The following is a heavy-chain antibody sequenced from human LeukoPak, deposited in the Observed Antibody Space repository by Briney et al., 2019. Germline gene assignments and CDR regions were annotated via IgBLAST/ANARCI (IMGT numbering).Heavy chain of an antibody. CDR1: GNSFTSYW. Sequence: GESLKISCKGSGNSFTSYWIAWVRQMPGKGLEWMGIIYPGDSDTRYSPSFQGQVTISADKSITTAYLQWSSLKASDTAMYYCARHRDCTNGICYKIDYWGQGTLVTVSS. CDR2: IYPGDSDT. V-gene: IGHV5-51*01. CDR3: ARHRDCTNGICYKIDY. J-gene: IGHJ4*02. D-gene: IGHD2-8*01.